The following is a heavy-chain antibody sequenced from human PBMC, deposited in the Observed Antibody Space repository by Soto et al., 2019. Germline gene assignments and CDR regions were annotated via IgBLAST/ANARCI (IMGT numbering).Heavy chain of an antibody. J-gene: IGHJ4*02. Sequence: GASVKVSCTASGYRFTSYYMHWVRQAPGQGLEWMGIINPSGGSTSYAQKFQGRVTMTRDTSTSTVYMELSSLRSEDTAVYYCARPYSSGWHGGGYYFDYWGQGTLVTVSS. CDR2: INPSGGST. CDR1: GYRFTSYY. CDR3: ARPYSSGWHGGGYYFDY. V-gene: IGHV1-46*01. D-gene: IGHD6-19*01.